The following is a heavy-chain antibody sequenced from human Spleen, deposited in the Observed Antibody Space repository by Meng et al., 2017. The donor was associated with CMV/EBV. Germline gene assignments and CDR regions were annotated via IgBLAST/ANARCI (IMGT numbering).Heavy chain of an antibody. CDR2: ISSSSSYI. V-gene: IGHV3-21*01. CDR1: GFTFSSYS. J-gene: IGHJ6*02. Sequence: GGSLRLSCAASGFTFSSYSMNWVRQAPGKGLEWVSSISSSSSYIYYADSVKGRFTISRDNAKNSLYLQMNSLRAGDTAVYYCARDLGIYGMDVWGQGTTVTVSS. CDR3: ARDLGIYGMDV.